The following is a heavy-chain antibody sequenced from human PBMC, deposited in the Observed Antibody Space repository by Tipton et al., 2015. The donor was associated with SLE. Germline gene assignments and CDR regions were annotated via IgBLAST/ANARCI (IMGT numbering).Heavy chain of an antibody. CDR3: GKDMSPGGLDV. CDR2: ILWSGDRI. CDR1: GFTFNEHA. Sequence: QLVQSGGGLIQSGGSLRLSCEGSGFTFNEHAMHWVRQAPGKGLEWVAAILWSGDRIDYADSVKGRFTISRDNAKNTLFLQMNSLRTEDTALYYCGKDMSPGGLDVWGHGTTVTVSS. J-gene: IGHJ6*02. V-gene: IGHV3-9*01.